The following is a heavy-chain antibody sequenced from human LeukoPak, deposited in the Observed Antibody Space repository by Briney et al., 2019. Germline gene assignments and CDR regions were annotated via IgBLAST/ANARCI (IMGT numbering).Heavy chain of an antibody. CDR1: GFTFSSYS. J-gene: IGHJ4*02. D-gene: IGHD3-22*01. CDR2: ISSSSSTI. CDR3: ARGRMGYDSSGGGYYFDY. Sequence: PGRSLRLSCAASGFTFSSYSMNWVRQAPGKGLEWVSYISSSSSTIYYADSVKGRFAISRDNAKNSLYLQMNSLRAEDTAVYYCARGRMGYDSSGGGYYFDYWGQGTLVTVSS. V-gene: IGHV3-48*01.